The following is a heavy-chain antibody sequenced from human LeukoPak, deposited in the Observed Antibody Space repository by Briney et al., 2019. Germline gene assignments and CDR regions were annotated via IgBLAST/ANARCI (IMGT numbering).Heavy chain of an antibody. CDR2: IIPIFGTA. D-gene: IGHD4-17*01. J-gene: IGHJ4*02. CDR1: GGTFSSYA. V-gene: IGHV1-69*06. CDR3: AREAAYGDYEAYFDY. Sequence: VASVKVSCKASGGTFSSYAISWVRQAPGQGLEWMGGIIPIFGTANYAQKFQGRVTITADKSTSTAYMELSSLRSEDTAVYYCAREAAYGDYEAYFDYWGQGTLVTVSS.